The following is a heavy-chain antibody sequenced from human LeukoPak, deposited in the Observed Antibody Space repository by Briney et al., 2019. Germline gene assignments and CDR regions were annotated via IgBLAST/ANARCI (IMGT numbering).Heavy chain of an antibody. D-gene: IGHD4-17*01. CDR2: ISAYNGNT. V-gene: IGHV1-18*01. CDR1: GGTFSSYA. Sequence: ASVKVSCKASGGTFSSYAISWVRQAPGQGLEWMGWISAYNGNTNYAQKLQGRVTMTTDTSTSTVYMELSSLRSEDTAVYYCARDPATVTSGIRYYFDYWGQGTLVTVSS. CDR3: ARDPATVTSGIRYYFDY. J-gene: IGHJ4*02.